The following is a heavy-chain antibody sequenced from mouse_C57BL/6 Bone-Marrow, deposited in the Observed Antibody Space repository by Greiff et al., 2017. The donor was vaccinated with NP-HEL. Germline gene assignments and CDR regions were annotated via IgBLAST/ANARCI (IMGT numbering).Heavy chain of an antibody. CDR3: ARDRWFWYFDV. CDR1: GYSITSGYY. V-gene: IGHV3-6*01. J-gene: IGHJ1*03. D-gene: IGHD2-3*01. Sequence: EVQLVESGPGLVKPSQSLSLTCSVTGYSITSGYYWNWIRQFPGNKLEWMGYISYDGSNNYNPTLKNRIPITRDTSKNQFFLKLNSVTTEDTATYYGARDRWFWYFDVWGTGTTVTVSS. CDR2: ISYDGSN.